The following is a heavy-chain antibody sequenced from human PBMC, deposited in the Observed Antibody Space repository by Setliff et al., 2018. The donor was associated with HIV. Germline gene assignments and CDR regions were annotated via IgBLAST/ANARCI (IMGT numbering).Heavy chain of an antibody. Sequence: QPGGSLRLSCEASGFTFSSYKMNWVRQAPGKGLEWVSYIGRSGSNIHYADSVRGRFTISRENANNSLYLQMNSLRAEDTAVYYCARVPRQLLQGAAAYFDYWGQGTLVTVSS. J-gene: IGHJ4*02. D-gene: IGHD5-18*01. V-gene: IGHV3-48*03. CDR1: GFTFSSYK. CDR2: IGRSGSNI. CDR3: ARVPRQLLQGAAAYFDY.